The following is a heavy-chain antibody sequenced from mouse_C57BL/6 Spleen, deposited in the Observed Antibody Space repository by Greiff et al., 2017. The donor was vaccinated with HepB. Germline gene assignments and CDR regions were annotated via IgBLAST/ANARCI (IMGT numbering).Heavy chain of an antibody. J-gene: IGHJ1*03. CDR2: INPNNGGT. D-gene: IGHD1-1*01. CDR3: ARKPYYYGSRTPYFDV. Sequence: EVQLQQSGPELVKPGASVKIPCKASGYTFTDYNMDWVKQSHGKSLEWIGDINPNNGGTIYNQKFKGKATLTVDKSSSTAYMELRSLTSEDTAVYYCARKPYYYGSRTPYFDVWGTGTTVTVSS. CDR1: GYTFTDYN. V-gene: IGHV1-18*01.